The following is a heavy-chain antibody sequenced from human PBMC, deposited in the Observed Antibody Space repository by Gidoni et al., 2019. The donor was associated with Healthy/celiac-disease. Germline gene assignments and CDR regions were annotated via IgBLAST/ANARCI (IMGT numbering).Heavy chain of an antibody. CDR1: GGSFSGYY. J-gene: IGHJ6*02. CDR2: INHSGST. V-gene: IGHV4-34*01. CDR3: ARGFYYGMDV. Sequence: QVQLQQWGAGLLKPSATLSLTCAVYGGSFSGYYWSWIRQPPGKGLEWIGEINHSGSTNYNPSLKSRVTISVDTSKNQFSLKLSSVTAADTAVYYCARGFYYGMDVWGQGTTVTVSS.